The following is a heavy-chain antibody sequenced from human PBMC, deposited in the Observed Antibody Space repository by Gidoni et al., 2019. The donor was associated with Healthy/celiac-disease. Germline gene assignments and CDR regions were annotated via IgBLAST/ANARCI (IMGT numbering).Heavy chain of an antibody. CDR2: ISSSGSTI. CDR3: AASKPAYYFDY. CDR1: GFTFSSYE. J-gene: IGHJ4*02. V-gene: IGHV3-48*03. Sequence: EVQLVESGGGLVQPGGSLRLSCAASGFTFSSYEMNWVRQAPGKGLEWVSYISSSGSTIYYADSVKGRFTISRDNAKNSLYLQMNSLRAEDTAVYYCAASKPAYYFDYWGQGTLVTVSS.